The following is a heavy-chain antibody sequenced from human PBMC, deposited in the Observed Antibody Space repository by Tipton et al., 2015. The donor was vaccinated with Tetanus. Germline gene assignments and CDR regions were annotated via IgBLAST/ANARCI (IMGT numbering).Heavy chain of an antibody. Sequence: TLSLTCSVSGVSITDYYWTWIRQPAGKGLEWIGNIYSSGDTRSSPSLKSRVTLSEDTPKNQLSLTLSSVTAADTAGYYCARAGRPLREIRRVYRAPLWYFALWGRGTLVTVSS. J-gene: IGHJ2*01. CDR3: ARAGRPLREIRRVYRAPLWYFAL. D-gene: IGHD3-10*01. V-gene: IGHV4-4*07. CDR2: IYSSGDT. CDR1: GVSITDYY.